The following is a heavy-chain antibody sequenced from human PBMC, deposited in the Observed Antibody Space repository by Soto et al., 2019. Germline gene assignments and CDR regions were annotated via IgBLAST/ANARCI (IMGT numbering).Heavy chain of an antibody. D-gene: IGHD3-22*01. CDR2: IWYDGSNK. CDR3: ARGYYYDSSGLIVD. J-gene: IGHJ4*02. Sequence: GGSLRLSFAAAGFTFSSYCMHWVRPAPGKGLEWVAVIWYDGSNKYYADSVKGRFTISRDNSKNTLYLQMNSLRAEDTAVYYCARGYYYDSSGLIVDWGQGTLVTVSS. V-gene: IGHV3-33*01. CDR1: GFTFSSYC.